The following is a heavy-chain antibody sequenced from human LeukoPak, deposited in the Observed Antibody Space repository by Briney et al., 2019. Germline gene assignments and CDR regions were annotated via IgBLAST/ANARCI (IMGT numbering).Heavy chain of an antibody. D-gene: IGHD2-2*01. Sequence: SETLSLTCTVSGGSTSSYYWSWIRQPAGKGLEWIGRIYSSGSTNYNPSLKSRVTMSVDTSKNQFSLKLSSVTAADTAVYYCARGQYHLLYWYFDLWGRGTLVTVSS. CDR2: IYSSGST. J-gene: IGHJ2*01. CDR1: GGSTSSYY. CDR3: ARGQYHLLYWYFDL. V-gene: IGHV4-4*07.